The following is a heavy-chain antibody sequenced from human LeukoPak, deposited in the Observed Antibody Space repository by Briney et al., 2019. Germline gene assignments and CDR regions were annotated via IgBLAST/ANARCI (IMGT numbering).Heavy chain of an antibody. J-gene: IGHJ4*02. CDR3: ARGRTVVGATGAYYFDS. Sequence: GGSLRLSCAASGFTFSSYWMNWVRQAPGKGLEWVSSISSSSSYIYYADSVKGRFTISRDNAKNSLDLQMNSLRAEDTAVYYCARGRTVVGATGAYYFDSWGQGTLVTVSS. CDR1: GFTFSSYW. CDR2: ISSSSSYI. V-gene: IGHV3-21*01. D-gene: IGHD1-26*01.